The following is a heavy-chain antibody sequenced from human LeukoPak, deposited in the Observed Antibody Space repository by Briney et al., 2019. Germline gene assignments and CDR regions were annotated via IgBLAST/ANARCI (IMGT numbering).Heavy chain of an antibody. Sequence: PGGSLRLSCAASGFTFSSYAMSWVRQAPGKGLEWVAIIWYDGSDKYFADSVKGRFTISRDNSKNTLYLQMNSLRAEDTAVYYCARDVSYGVDVWGQGTTVAVSS. CDR2: IWYDGSDK. CDR1: GFTFSSYA. V-gene: IGHV3-33*08. J-gene: IGHJ6*02. CDR3: ARDVSYGVDV.